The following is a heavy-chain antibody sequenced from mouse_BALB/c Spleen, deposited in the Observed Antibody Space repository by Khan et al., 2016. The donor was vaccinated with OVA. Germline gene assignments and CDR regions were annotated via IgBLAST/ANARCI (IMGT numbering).Heavy chain of an antibody. CDR2: INPRSDYT. V-gene: IGHV1-4*01. CDR1: GYTFPSNT. J-gene: IGHJ4*01. Sequence: QVQLKESGAELARPGASVKMSCKASGYTFPSNTMHWVKQRPGQGLEWIGYINPRSDYTIYNQKFTDKATLTADISSTTAYMQLSSLTSDDSAVYYCARRTTGYAMDYWGQGTSVTVSS. CDR3: ARRTTGYAMDY. D-gene: IGHD2-14*01.